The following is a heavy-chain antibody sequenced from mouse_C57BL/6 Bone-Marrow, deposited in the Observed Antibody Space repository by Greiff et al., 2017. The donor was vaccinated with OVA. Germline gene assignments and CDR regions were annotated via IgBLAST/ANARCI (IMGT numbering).Heavy chain of an antibody. D-gene: IGHD1-1*01. Sequence: EVQLVESGGDLVKPGGSLKLSCAASGFTFSSYGMSWVRQTPDKRLEWVATISSGGSYTYYPDSVKGRFTISRDNAKNTLYLQMSSLKSEDTAMYYCSRHYYGSSYYWGPGTTLTVSS. CDR3: SRHYYGSSYY. J-gene: IGHJ2*01. V-gene: IGHV5-6*01. CDR2: ISSGGSYT. CDR1: GFTFSSYG.